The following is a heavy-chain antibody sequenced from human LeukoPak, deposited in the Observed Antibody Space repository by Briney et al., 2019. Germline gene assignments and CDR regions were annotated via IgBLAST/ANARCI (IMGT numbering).Heavy chain of an antibody. CDR2: ISYSGTT. CDR3: ARDHGSNRWFFF. D-gene: IGHD3/OR15-3a*01. J-gene: IGHJ4*02. CDR1: GGSFSGFS. Sequence: PSETLSLTCAVYGGSFSGFSWSWVRQAPGKGLEWIGSISYSGTTYYNPSLKSRVTISEDTSKTQFSLELSSVTAADTAVYFCARDHGSNRWFFFWGQGTLVTVSS. V-gene: IGHV4-34*11.